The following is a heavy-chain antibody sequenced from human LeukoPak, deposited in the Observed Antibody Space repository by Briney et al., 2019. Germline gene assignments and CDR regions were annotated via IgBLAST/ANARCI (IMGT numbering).Heavy chain of an antibody. CDR1: GGSFSGYY. Sequence: KPSETLSLTCAVYGGSFSGYYWSWIRQPPGKGLEWIGEINHSGSTNYNPSLKSRVTISVDTSKNQFSLKLSSVTAADTAVYYCARDYIAAAGGHYFQHWGQGTLVTVSS. J-gene: IGHJ1*01. V-gene: IGHV4-34*01. CDR3: ARDYIAAAGGHYFQH. D-gene: IGHD6-13*01. CDR2: INHSGST.